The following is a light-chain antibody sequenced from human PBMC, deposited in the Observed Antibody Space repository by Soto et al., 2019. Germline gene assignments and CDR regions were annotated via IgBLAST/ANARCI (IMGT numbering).Light chain of an antibody. J-gene: IGKJ1*01. Sequence: DIQMTQSPPSLSASVGDIVTISCRTSQSVKHYLSWYQQKPGKAPKLLICAASTLQSGVPSRFSGSGSGTDFTLTISSLQPEDFATYFCQQSFRTPQTFGQGHRVELK. V-gene: IGKV1-39*01. CDR2: AAS. CDR3: QQSFRTPQT. CDR1: QSVKHY.